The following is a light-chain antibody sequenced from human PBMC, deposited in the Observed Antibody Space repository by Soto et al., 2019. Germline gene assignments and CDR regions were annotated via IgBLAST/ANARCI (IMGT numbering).Light chain of an antibody. CDR3: QQYGSSPLVT. Sequence: EIVLTQSPGTLSLSPGEGATLSCRASQSVSSSYLAWYQQKPGQAPRLLVFATSSRATGIPDRFSGSGSGTDFTLTISRLEPEDFAVYCCQQYGSSPLVTFGGGTKVEIK. CDR2: ATS. J-gene: IGKJ4*01. V-gene: IGKV3-20*01. CDR1: QSVSSSY.